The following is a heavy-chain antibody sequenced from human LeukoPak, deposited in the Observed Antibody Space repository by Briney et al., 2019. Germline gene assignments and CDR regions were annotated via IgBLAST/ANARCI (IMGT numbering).Heavy chain of an antibody. Sequence: PSQTLSLTCAVSGGSISSGAYSWDWIRQPPGKGLEWIGYISPSGSTYYNPSLKSRVTISVDRSKNQFSLKLSSVTAADTAMYYCARKDYSFEFWGQGTLVTVSS. D-gene: IGHD4-11*01. J-gene: IGHJ4*02. CDR3: ARKDYSFEF. CDR2: ISPSGST. CDR1: GGSISSGAYS. V-gene: IGHV4-30-2*01.